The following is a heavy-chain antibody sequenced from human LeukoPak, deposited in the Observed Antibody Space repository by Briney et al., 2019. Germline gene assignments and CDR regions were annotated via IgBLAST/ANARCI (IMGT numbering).Heavy chain of an antibody. CDR2: IIPILGIA. Sequence: SVKVSCKASGGTFSSYAISWVRQAPGQGLEWMGRIIPILGIANYAQELQGRVTITADKSTSTDYMELSSLRSEDTAVYYCARDEYCSGGSCYPGNLNWFDPWGQGTLVTVSS. D-gene: IGHD2-15*01. V-gene: IGHV1-69*04. CDR3: ARDEYCSGGSCYPGNLNWFDP. CDR1: GGTFSSYA. J-gene: IGHJ5*02.